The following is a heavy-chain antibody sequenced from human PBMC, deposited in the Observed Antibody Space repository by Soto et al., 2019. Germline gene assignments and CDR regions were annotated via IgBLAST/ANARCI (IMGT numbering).Heavy chain of an antibody. J-gene: IGHJ2*01. CDR3: ARERPDGYCSSTSCYAVESNWYFDL. CDR2: IYYSGST. Sequence: QVQLQESGPGLVKPSETLSLTCTVSGGSISSYYWSWIRQPPGKGLEWIGYIYYSGSTNYNPSLKSRGTISVDTSKNQFSLKLSSVTAADTAVYYCARERPDGYCSSTSCYAVESNWYFDLWGRGTLVTVSS. V-gene: IGHV4-59*01. CDR1: GGSISSYY. D-gene: IGHD2-2*01.